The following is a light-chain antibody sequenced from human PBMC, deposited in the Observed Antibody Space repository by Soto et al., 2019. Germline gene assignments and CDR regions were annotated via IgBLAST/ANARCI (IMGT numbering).Light chain of an antibody. J-gene: IGKJ1*01. CDR2: KAS. V-gene: IGKV1-5*03. CDR1: QSLDNC. CDR3: QQYSVYPCT. Sequence: DIQMTQSPASLSASVGARCTITCRASQSLDNCLAWLQQTPEKAPNLLIYKASNLESGVPSRLSGSRSGTEFTLTISILQPDDLATYYCQQYSVYPCTFGQGTKVQVK.